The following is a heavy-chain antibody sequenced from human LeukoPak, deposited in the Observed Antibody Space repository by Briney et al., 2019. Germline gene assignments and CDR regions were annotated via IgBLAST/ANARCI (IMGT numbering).Heavy chain of an antibody. CDR2: ISYDGSNK. D-gene: IGHD4-17*01. CDR3: ARDKGDYGDYPDY. J-gene: IGHJ4*02. CDR1: GFTVSSNY. Sequence: GGSLRLSCAASGFTVSSNYMTWVRQAPGKGLEWVAVISYDGSNKYYADSVKGRFTISRDNSKNTLYLQMNSLRAEDTAVYYCARDKGDYGDYPDYWGQGTLVTVSS. V-gene: IGHV3-30*03.